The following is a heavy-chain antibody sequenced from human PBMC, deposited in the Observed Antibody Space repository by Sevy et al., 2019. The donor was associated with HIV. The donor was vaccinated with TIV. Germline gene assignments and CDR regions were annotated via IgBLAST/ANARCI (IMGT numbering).Heavy chain of an antibody. D-gene: IGHD3-10*01. Sequence: ASVKVSCKASGGTFSSYAISWVRQAPGQGLEWMGGIIPIFGTANYAQKFQGRVTITADESTSTAYMELSSLRSEDTAVYYCARDKVTMVRGVRLTNNWFDPWGQGTLVTVSS. CDR1: GGTFSSYA. CDR2: IIPIFGTA. J-gene: IGHJ5*02. CDR3: ARDKVTMVRGVRLTNNWFDP. V-gene: IGHV1-69*13.